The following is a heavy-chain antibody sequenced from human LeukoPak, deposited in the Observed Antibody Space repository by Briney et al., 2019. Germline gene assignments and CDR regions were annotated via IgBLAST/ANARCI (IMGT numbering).Heavy chain of an antibody. CDR2: SIPILGIA. J-gene: IGHJ4*02. CDR1: GGTFSSCA. CDR3: ARDPYYYDSSGYYG. Sequence: ASVKVSCKASGGTFSSCAISWVRQAPGQGLEWMGRSIPILGIANYAQKFQGRVTITADKSTSTAYMELSSLRSEDTAVYYCARDPYYYDSSGYYGRGQGTLVTVSS. V-gene: IGHV1-69*04. D-gene: IGHD3-22*01.